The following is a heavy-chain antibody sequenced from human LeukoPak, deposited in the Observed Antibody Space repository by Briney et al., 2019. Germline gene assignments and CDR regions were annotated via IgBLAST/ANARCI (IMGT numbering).Heavy chain of an antibody. Sequence: SETLSLTCTVPGGSISSYYWSWIRQPPGKGLEWIGEIHHSGSTDYNPSLKSRVTISPDKSKNQFSLTLTSVTAADTAVYFCARAPLSGTYYTDAFDIWGQGTMVTVSS. CDR3: ARAPLSGTYYTDAFDI. V-gene: IGHV4-59*12. J-gene: IGHJ3*02. CDR2: IHHSGST. D-gene: IGHD1-26*01. CDR1: GGSISSYY.